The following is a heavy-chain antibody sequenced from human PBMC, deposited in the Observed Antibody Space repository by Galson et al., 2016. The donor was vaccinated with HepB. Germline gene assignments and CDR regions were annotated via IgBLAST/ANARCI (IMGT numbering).Heavy chain of an antibody. Sequence: SLRLSCAASGFIFTTYWMDWVRQAPGKGLEWVANINQDGSVKYYVDSVRGRFTVSRDNSKNSLYLQMNSLRVEDTAVYYCATQPDFWGQGTTVTVSS. CDR3: ATQPDF. CDR1: GFIFTTYW. CDR2: INQDGSVK. J-gene: IGHJ6*02. V-gene: IGHV3-7*01.